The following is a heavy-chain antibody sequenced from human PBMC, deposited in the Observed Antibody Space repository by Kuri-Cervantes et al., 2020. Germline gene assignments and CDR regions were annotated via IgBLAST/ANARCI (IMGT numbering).Heavy chain of an antibody. Sequence: GSLRLSCTVSGGSISSYYWSWIRQPPGKGLEWIGYIYYSGSTNYNPSLKGRVTISVDTSKNQFSLKLSSVTAADTAVYYCARVFVEAAASTQTFDPWGQGTLVTVSS. CDR2: IYYSGST. D-gene: IGHD6-13*01. CDR3: ARVFVEAAASTQTFDP. V-gene: IGHV4-59*01. CDR1: GGSISSYY. J-gene: IGHJ5*02.